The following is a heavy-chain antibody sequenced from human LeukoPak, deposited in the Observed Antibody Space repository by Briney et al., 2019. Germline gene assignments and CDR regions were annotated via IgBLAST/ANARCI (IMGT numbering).Heavy chain of an antibody. J-gene: IGHJ4*02. CDR2: INSDGSST. CDR1: GFTFSSYW. Sequence: GGSLRLSCAASGFTFSSYWMHWVRQAPGKGLVWVSRINSDGSSTSYADSVKGRFTISRDNAKNTLYLQMNSLRAEDTAVYYCAREVRYCSSTSCCSLDYWGQGILVTVSS. CDR3: AREVRYCSSTSCCSLDY. D-gene: IGHD2-2*01. V-gene: IGHV3-74*01.